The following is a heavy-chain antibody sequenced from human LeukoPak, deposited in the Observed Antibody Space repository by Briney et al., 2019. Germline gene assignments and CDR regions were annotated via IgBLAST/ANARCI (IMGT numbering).Heavy chain of an antibody. V-gene: IGHV3-30*18. CDR3: AKGPLRGTAAAIDY. CDR1: GFTFNNYG. Sequence: PGKSLSLSCAASGFTFNNYGMHWVRQAPGKGLEWVAVISYDGRNKHYPDSVKGRFTISRDISTDTLWLQMDSLRTEDTAVYYCAKGPLRGTAAAIDYWGQGTLVTVSS. CDR2: ISYDGRNK. D-gene: IGHD2-2*01. J-gene: IGHJ4*02.